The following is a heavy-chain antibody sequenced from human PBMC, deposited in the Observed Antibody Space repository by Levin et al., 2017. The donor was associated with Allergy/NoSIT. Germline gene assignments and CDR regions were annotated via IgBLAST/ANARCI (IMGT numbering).Heavy chain of an antibody. D-gene: IGHD4-23*01. J-gene: IGHJ4*02. CDR2: IYPSDSDT. CDR1: GYSFTSHW. V-gene: IGHV5-51*01. CDR3: ARHSLRARRWDYFDF. Sequence: GESLKISCKVSGYSFTSHWIAWLRQMPGKGLEWMGIIYPSDSDTRYNPSFQGQVTISADKSISTAYLQWSSLKASDTAMYYWARHSLRARRWDYFDFWGQGTLVTVSS.